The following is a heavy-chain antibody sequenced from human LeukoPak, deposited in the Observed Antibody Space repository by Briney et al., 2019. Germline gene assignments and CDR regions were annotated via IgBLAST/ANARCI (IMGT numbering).Heavy chain of an antibody. CDR2: INPNSGGT. J-gene: IGHJ5*02. Sequence: ASVKVSCKASGYTFTSYYMHWVRQAPGQGLEGMGWINPNSGGTNYAQKFQGRVTMTRDTSISTAYMELSRLRSEDTAVYYCARNRRGVTDNWFDPWGQGTLVTVSS. V-gene: IGHV1-2*02. CDR1: GYTFTSYY. CDR3: ARNRRGVTDNWFDP. D-gene: IGHD3-10*01.